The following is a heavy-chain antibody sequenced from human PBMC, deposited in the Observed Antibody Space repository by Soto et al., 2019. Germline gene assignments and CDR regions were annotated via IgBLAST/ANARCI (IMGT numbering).Heavy chain of an antibody. V-gene: IGHV4-39*01. Sequence: PSETLSLTCTVSGGSISSSSHYWGWIRQPPGKGLEWIGSIYYSGSTYYNPSLKSRVTISVDTSKNQFSLKLSSVTAADTAVYYCASPPYYDFWSGDYYYMDVWGKGTTVTVSS. D-gene: IGHD3-3*01. J-gene: IGHJ6*03. CDR2: IYYSGST. CDR1: GGSISSSSHY. CDR3: ASPPYYDFWSGDYYYMDV.